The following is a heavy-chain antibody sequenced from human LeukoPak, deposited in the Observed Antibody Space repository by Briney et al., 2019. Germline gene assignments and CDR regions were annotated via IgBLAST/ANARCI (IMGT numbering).Heavy chain of an antibody. CDR1: GFTFSTYA. CDR2: IYGADTI. V-gene: IGHV3-66*01. Sequence: GGSLRLSCAASGFTFSTYAMSWVRQAPGKGLDWVSCIYGADTIYYADFVKDRLTISRDNNRNILYLQMNSLRAEDTAVYYCARGARGAYFDFWGQGTPVTVSS. J-gene: IGHJ4*02. D-gene: IGHD4/OR15-4a*01. CDR3: ARGARGAYFDF.